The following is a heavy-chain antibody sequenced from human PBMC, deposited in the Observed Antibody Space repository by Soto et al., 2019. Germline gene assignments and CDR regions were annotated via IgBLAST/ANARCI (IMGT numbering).Heavy chain of an antibody. CDR1: GFTVSSYR. D-gene: IGHD6-13*01. J-gene: IGHJ4*02. CDR3: VRVHSSSYHYFEY. V-gene: IGHV3-66*01. Sequence: EVQLVESGGGLVQPGGSLRLSCAASGFTVSSYRMSWVRQAPGKGLEWVSVLYTAGSADFADSVKGRFTISRDNSKNTLYLQMSSLRAEDTAVYYCVRVHSSSYHYFEYWGQGTLVTVSP. CDR2: LYTAGSA.